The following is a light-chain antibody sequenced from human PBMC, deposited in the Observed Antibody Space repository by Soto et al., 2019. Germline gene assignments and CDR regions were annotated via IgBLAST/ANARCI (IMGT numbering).Light chain of an antibody. J-gene: IGKJ4*01. V-gene: IGKV3-11*01. CDR2: DAS. Sequence: EIVLTQSPATLSLSPGERATLSCRASQSVSSYLAWYQQKPGQAPRLLIYDASNRATGIPARFSGSGSGTDFTLTISSLEPEDFAVYYCQQRSNCLFTVGGGTKVDIK. CDR3: QQRSNCLFT. CDR1: QSVSSY.